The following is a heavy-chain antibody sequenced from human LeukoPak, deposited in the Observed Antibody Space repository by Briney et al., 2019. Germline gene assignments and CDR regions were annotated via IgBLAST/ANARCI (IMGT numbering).Heavy chain of an antibody. D-gene: IGHD6-19*01. V-gene: IGHV5-51*01. CDR3: ARLLQGVAGTWGY. J-gene: IGHJ4*02. CDR2: IYPGDSDT. Sequence: GEALKISCKASGYSFTTYWIAWVRQMPGKGLEWMGMIYPGDSDTRYSPSFQGQITISVDKSISIAYLQWSSLKASDTAMYYCARLLQGVAGTWGYWGQGTLVTV. CDR1: GYSFTTYW.